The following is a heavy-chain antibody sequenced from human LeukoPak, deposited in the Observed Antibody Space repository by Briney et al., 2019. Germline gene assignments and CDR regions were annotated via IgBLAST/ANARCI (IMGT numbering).Heavy chain of an antibody. J-gene: IGHJ3*02. V-gene: IGHV1-8*01. Sequence: ASVKVSCKASGYTFTSYDINWVRQATGQGLEWMGWMNPNSGNTGYAQKFQGRVTMTRDTSISTAYMELSRLRSDDTAVYYCARVRGWELLDAFDIWGQGTMVTVSS. CDR1: GYTFTSYD. CDR2: MNPNSGNT. D-gene: IGHD1-26*01. CDR3: ARVRGWELLDAFDI.